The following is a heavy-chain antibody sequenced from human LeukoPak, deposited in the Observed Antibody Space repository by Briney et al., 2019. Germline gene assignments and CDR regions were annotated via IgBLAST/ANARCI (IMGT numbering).Heavy chain of an antibody. CDR1: GYTFTSYD. J-gene: IGHJ4*02. V-gene: IGHV1-8*01. Sequence: GASVKVSCKASGYTFTSYDINWVRQATGQGLEWMGWMNPNSGNTGYAQKLQGRVTMTTDTSTSTAYMELRSLRSDDTAVYYCARESSGWAYYFDYWGQGTLVTVSS. CDR2: MNPNSGNT. D-gene: IGHD6-19*01. CDR3: ARESSGWAYYFDY.